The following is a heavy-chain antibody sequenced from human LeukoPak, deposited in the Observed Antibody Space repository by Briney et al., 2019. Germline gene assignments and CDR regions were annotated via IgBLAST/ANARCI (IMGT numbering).Heavy chain of an antibody. Sequence: PGGSLRLSCAASGFTFSTYNMNWVRQAPGKGLEWVSSITSGGTYTYYADSVKGRFTISRDNSNNALYLQMNSLRAEDTAIYYCARAPTVTTIYDSWGQGTLVTVSS. J-gene: IGHJ4*02. D-gene: IGHD4-17*01. CDR2: ITSGGTYT. V-gene: IGHV3-21*06. CDR3: ARAPTVTTIYDS. CDR1: GFTFSTYN.